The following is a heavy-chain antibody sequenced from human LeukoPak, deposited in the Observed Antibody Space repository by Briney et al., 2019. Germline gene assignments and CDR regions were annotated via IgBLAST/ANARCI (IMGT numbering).Heavy chain of an antibody. V-gene: IGHV3-20*04. Sequence: PGGSLRLSCAASGFNFDDYVMTWVRQAPGKGLEWVSGINWNGGSRGYADSVKGRFTISRDNGKNSLYLQMNRLRAEDTAVYYCARPRGCGSSRCNNFDYWGQGTLVTVSS. CDR2: INWNGGSR. D-gene: IGHD2-2*01. CDR1: GFNFDDYV. J-gene: IGHJ4*02. CDR3: ARPRGCGSSRCNNFDY.